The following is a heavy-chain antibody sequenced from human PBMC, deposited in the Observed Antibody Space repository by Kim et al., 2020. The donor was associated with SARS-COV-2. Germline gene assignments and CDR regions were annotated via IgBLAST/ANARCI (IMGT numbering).Heavy chain of an antibody. CDR2: ISYDGSNK. J-gene: IGHJ4*02. Sequence: GGSLRLSCAASGFTFSSYGMHWVRQAPGKGLEWVAVISYDGSNKYYADSVKGRFTISRDNSKNTLYLQMNSLRAEDTAVYYCAKPSLAPFYYFDYWGQGTLVTVSS. V-gene: IGHV3-30*18. CDR3: AKPSLAPFYYFDY. CDR1: GFTFSSYG.